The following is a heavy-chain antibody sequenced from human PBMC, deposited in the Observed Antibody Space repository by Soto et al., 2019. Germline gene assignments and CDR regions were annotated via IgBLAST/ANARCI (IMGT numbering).Heavy chain of an antibody. CDR3: AKCKGRLSNKCYYGMDV. J-gene: IGHJ6*02. CDR2: SGGRGDV. V-gene: IGHV3-23*01. Sequence: EVLLLESGGGLVQPGGALRLSCVASGFTFSNYGFTWVRQVPGKGLEWVSLSGGRGDVEYADTVKGRFTISRDTAKNTVFLDMNGLRVDYTAVYFCAKCKGRLSNKCYYGMDVWGHGTTVTVS. CDR1: GFTFSNYG. D-gene: IGHD2-21*02.